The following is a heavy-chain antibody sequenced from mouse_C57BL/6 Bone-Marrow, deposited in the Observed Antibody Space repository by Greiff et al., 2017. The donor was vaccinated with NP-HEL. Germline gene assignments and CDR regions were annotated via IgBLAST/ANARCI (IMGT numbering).Heavy chain of an antibody. V-gene: IGHV2-5*01. CDR1: GFSLTSYG. CDR2: IWRGGST. J-gene: IGHJ4*01. Sequence: VQRVESGPGLVQPSQSLSITCTVSGFSLTSYGVHWVRQSPGKGLEWLGVIWRGGSTDYNAAFMSRLSITKDNSKSQVFFKMNSLQADDTAIYYCAKKYYYGSSSMDYWGQGTSVTVSS. CDR3: AKKYYYGSSSMDY. D-gene: IGHD1-1*01.